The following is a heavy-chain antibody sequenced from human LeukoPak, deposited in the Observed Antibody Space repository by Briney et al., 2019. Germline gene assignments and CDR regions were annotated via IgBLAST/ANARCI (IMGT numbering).Heavy chain of an antibody. Sequence: PGGSLRLSCAASGFTFSSYGIHWVRLAPGKGLEWVAVISDDGTRKYYAGSVQGRFTISRDNSRNTLYLQMNSLRAEDMAVYYCAKDLTFSSIHHSGTPEDYWGQGTLVTVSS. V-gene: IGHV3-30*18. CDR1: GFTFSSYG. CDR3: AKDLTFSSIHHSGTPEDY. J-gene: IGHJ4*02. CDR2: ISDDGTRK. D-gene: IGHD1-26*01.